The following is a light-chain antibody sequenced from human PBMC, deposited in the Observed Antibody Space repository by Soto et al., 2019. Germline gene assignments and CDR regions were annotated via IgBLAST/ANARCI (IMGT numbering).Light chain of an antibody. CDR1: QSIGNY. CDR3: HQRTNWPPET. CDR2: DAS. J-gene: IGKJ5*01. V-gene: IGKV3-11*01. Sequence: EVVLTQSPATLSLSPGEGATLSCRASQSIGNYLAWYQQKPGQAHRLLIYDASNRATGIPARFSGSGSGTDFTLTISSLEPEDFAVYYCHQRTNWPPETFGQGTRLEIK.